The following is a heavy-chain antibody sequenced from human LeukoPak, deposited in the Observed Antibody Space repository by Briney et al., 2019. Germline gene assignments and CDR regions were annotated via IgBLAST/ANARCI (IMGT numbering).Heavy chain of an antibody. D-gene: IGHD3-22*01. CDR2: ISYDGSNK. V-gene: IGHV3-30-3*01. CDR3: ARDLYDSSGYYYVGAFDY. Sequence: GGSLRLSCAASGFTFSSYAMHWVRQAPGQVLEWVAVISYDGSNKYYADSVKGRFTISRDNSKNTLYLQMNSLRAADTAVYYCARDLYDSSGYYYVGAFDYWGQGTLVTVSS. J-gene: IGHJ4*02. CDR1: GFTFSSYA.